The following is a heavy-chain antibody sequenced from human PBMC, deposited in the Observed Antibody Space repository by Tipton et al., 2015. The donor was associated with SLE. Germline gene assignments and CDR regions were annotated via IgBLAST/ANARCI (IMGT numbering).Heavy chain of an antibody. CDR3: ATGMTTVTTS. D-gene: IGHD4-17*01. V-gene: IGHV4-38-2*01. CDR2: IYHSGST. J-gene: IGHJ4*02. Sequence: TLSLTCAVSGYSISSGYYWGWIRQPPGKGLEWIGSIYHSGSTSYNPSLKSRVTISVDTSKNQFSLKLSSVTAADTAVYYCATGMTTVTTSWGQGTLVTVSS. CDR1: GYSISSGYY.